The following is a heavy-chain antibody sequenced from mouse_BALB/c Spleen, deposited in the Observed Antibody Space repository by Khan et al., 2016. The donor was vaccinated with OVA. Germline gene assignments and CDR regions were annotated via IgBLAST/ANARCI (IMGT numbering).Heavy chain of an antibody. J-gene: IGHJ2*01. CDR2: IYPGSDNA. V-gene: IGHV1-81*01. CDR3: ARGDGYYVRFDY. CDR1: GYTFTYYV. D-gene: IGHD2-3*01. Sequence: QVQLQQPGPELVKPGASVKMSCKASGYTFTYYVITWVKQRTGQGLEWIGEIYPGSDNAYYNERFKGKATLTADKSSNTTHMQLSSLTSEDSAVYFCARGDGYYVRFDYWGQGTTLTVSS.